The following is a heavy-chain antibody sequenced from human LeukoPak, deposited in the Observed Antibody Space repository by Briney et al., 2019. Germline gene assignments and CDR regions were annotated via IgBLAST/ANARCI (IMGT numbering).Heavy chain of an antibody. CDR3: AKDTYSSSSGASYCDY. D-gene: IGHD6-6*01. V-gene: IGHV3-23*01. J-gene: IGHJ4*02. Sequence: GGSLRLSCAASGFTFSSYAMSWLRQAPGKGLEWVSAISGSGGSTYYADSVKGRFTISRDNSKNTLYLQMNGLRAEDTAVYYCAKDTYSSSSGASYCDYWGQGTLVTVSS. CDR2: ISGSGGST. CDR1: GFTFSSYA.